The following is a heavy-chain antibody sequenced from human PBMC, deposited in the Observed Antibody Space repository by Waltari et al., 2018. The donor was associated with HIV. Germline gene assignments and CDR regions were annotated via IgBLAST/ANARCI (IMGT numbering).Heavy chain of an antibody. CDR1: GLSGATSA. CDR3: ASEAAVSAGPLDS. J-gene: IGHJ4*02. D-gene: IGHD6-19*01. Sequence: EVHLAESGGGLVQPGESLRISCAVSGLSGATSALTWVRPAPGKGLQGGSRMGTSENSTYYLDSVRGRFLISRDDSQTTVSLQMDRLTTNDTAVYYCASEAAVSAGPLDSWGQGIAVIVSS. V-gene: IGHV3-23*05. CDR2: MGTSENST.